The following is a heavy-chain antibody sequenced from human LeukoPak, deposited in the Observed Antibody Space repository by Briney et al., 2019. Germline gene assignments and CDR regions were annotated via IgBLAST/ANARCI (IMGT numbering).Heavy chain of an antibody. CDR1: DDSITMDY. D-gene: IGHD3-10*01. Sequence: SETLSLTCTVSDDSITMDYWTWIRQPPGKGLEWIGYVDHTGSTKFNPSLNGRVSISRDTSNNFFSLRLRSVTAADTAVYYCARVGLGDHGEFDYWGQGTLVTVSS. CDR2: VDHTGST. V-gene: IGHV4-59*01. CDR3: ARVGLGDHGEFDY. J-gene: IGHJ4*02.